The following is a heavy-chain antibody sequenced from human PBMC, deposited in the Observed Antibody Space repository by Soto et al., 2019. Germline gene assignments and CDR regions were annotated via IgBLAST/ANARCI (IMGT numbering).Heavy chain of an antibody. CDR2: ISGSSSTI. Sequence: EVQLVESGGGLVQPGGSLRLSGAASGFTFSTYSMNWIRQAPGKGLEWISYISGSSSTIYYADSVKGRFTISRDNAKSSLFLHMNSRRDEDTAVYYCARLWSYGDQPRAWGQGTLVTVSS. J-gene: IGHJ1*01. V-gene: IGHV3-48*02. D-gene: IGHD4-17*01. CDR3: ARLWSYGDQPRA. CDR1: GFTFSTYS.